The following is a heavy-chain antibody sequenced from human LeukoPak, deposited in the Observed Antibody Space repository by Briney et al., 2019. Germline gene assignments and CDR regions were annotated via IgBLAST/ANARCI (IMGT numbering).Heavy chain of an antibody. CDR3: ARQGSALNWFDP. D-gene: IGHD2-15*01. Sequence: SETLSLTCTVSGGSISSSDYYWGWIRQPPGKGLEWIGTIYYSGSTYYNPPLKSRVTISVDTSKNQFSLKLSSVTAADTAMYYCARQGSALNWFDPWGQGTLVTVSS. V-gene: IGHV4-39*01. CDR2: IYYSGST. J-gene: IGHJ5*02. CDR1: GGSISSSDYY.